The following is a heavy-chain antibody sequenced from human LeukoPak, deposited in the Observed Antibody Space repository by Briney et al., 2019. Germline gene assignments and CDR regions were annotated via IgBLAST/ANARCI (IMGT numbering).Heavy chain of an antibody. CDR2: ISPSGGST. CDR3: ATLGDGSSDIDY. D-gene: IGHD6-13*01. CDR1: GYXHY. J-gene: IGHJ4*02. Sequence: ASVKVSCKASGYXHYMHWVRQAPGQGLEWMGIISPSGGSTDYAQKFKGRVTMTRDTSTTTVYMDLSSLTSEDTAVYYCATLGDGSSDIDYWGQGTLVTVSS. V-gene: IGHV1-46*01.